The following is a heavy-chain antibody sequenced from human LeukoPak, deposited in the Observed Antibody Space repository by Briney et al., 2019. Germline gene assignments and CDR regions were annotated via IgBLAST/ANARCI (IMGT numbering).Heavy chain of an antibody. Sequence: SETLSLTCTVSGGSISSSSYYWGWIRQPPGTGLEWIGSIYYSGSTYYNPSLKSRVTISVDTSKNQFSLKLSSVTAADTAVYYCAGGRCGSCYSTLYYGMDVWGQGTTVTVSS. CDR2: IYYSGST. V-gene: IGHV4-39*01. CDR3: AGGRCGSCYSTLYYGMDV. D-gene: IGHD2-15*01. CDR1: GGSISSSSYY. J-gene: IGHJ6*02.